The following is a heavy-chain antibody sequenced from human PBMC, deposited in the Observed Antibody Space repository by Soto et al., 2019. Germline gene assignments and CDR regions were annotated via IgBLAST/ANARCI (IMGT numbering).Heavy chain of an antibody. J-gene: IGHJ6*02. CDR3: ARRMQNYYAMDV. D-gene: IGHD2-15*01. Sequence: QVQLQESGPGLVKPSQTLSLTCTVSGGSISSGGYYWSWIRQHPGKGLEWIGYIYYSGNTYYNPSLKSRVTISLDTSKNQFSLKLSSVTAADTAVYYCARRMQNYYAMDVWGQGTTVTVSS. CDR1: GGSISSGGYY. CDR2: IYYSGNT. V-gene: IGHV4-31*03.